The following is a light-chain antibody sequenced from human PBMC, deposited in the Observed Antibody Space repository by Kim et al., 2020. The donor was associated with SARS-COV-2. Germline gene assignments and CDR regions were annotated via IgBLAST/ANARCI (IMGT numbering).Light chain of an antibody. CDR2: GKN. CDR1: SLRSYY. V-gene: IGLV3-19*01. Sequence: SSELTQDPAVSVALGQTVRITCQGDSLRSYYATWYQQKPGQAPVLVIYGKNNRPSGIPDRFSGSSSGNTASLTITGAQAADEAVYHCNCRVSTGNFAVFG. J-gene: IGLJ2*01. CDR3: NCRVSTGNFAV.